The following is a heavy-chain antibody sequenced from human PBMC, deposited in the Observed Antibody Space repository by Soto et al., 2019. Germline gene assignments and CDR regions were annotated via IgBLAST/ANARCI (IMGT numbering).Heavy chain of an antibody. Sequence: QVQLVQSGAEVKKPGSSVKVSCKASGVTNSNSAISWVRQAPGQGLEWMGGINPILGTADYGHKFQGRVTSTADESTTTVYMQLGSLRFEDTALYYCARGGVDVVATSAFDSWGQGTLVTVSS. V-gene: IGHV1-69*01. J-gene: IGHJ4*02. CDR1: GVTNSNSA. CDR3: ARGGVDVVATSAFDS. D-gene: IGHD5-12*01. CDR2: INPILGTA.